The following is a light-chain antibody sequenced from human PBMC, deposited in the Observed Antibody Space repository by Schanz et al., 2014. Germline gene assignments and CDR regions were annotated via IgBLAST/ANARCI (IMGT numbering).Light chain of an antibody. J-gene: IGLJ3*02. CDR1: SSDVGGHNY. Sequence: QSALTQPRSVSGSPGQSVTISCAGTSSDVGGHNYVSWYQQHPGKAPKLIIYDVSVRPSGVPDRFSGSKSVNTASLPISGLQAEDEADYYCCSYAGKYPWVFGGGTKVTVL. CDR3: CSYAGKYPWV. V-gene: IGLV2-11*01. CDR2: DVS.